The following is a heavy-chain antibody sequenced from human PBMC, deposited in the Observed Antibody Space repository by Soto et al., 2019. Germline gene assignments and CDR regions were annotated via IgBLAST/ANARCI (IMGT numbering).Heavy chain of an antibody. J-gene: IGHJ5*02. V-gene: IGHV1-24*01. D-gene: IGHD2-15*01. CDR3: AAGASCHGATCYSGHNWFDP. CDR1: GYTLAEVS. Sequence: QVQLIQSGAEVKRPGASVKVSCKVSGYTLAEVSIHWVRQAPGKGLEWMGGFDPEHDETLFAQSFQGRVTMTADSSADTAYMELISLRSEDTAVYYCAAGASCHGATCYSGHNWFDPWGQGTLVTVSS. CDR2: FDPEHDET.